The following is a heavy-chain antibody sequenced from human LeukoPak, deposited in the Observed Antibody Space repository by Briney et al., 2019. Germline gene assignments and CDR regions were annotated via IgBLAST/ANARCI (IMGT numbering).Heavy chain of an antibody. CDR3: ARSSGSYGLFKIDY. J-gene: IGHJ4*02. CDR2: INPNSGGT. CDR1: GYTFTGCY. V-gene: IGHV1-2*06. Sequence: ASVKVSCKASGYTFTGCYMHWVRQAPGQGLEWMGRINPNSGGTNYAQKFQGRVTMTRDTSISTAYMELSRLRSDDTAVYYCARSSGSYGLFKIDYWGQGTLVTVSS. D-gene: IGHD1-26*01.